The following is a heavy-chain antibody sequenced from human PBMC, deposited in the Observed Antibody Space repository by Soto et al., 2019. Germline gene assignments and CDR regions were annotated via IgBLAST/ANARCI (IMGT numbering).Heavy chain of an antibody. V-gene: IGHV4-34*01. D-gene: IGHD5-18*01. J-gene: IGHJ4*02. CDR2: INHSGST. Sequence: SETLSLTCAVYGGSFSGYYWSWILQPPGKGLEWIGEINHSGSTNYNPSLKSRVTISVDTSKNQFSLKLSSVTAADTAVYYCARVQGTAMASNYWGQGTLVTVSS. CDR1: GGSFSGYY. CDR3: ARVQGTAMASNY.